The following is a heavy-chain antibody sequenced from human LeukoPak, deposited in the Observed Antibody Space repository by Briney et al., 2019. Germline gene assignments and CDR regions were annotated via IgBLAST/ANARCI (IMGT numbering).Heavy chain of an antibody. V-gene: IGHV4-39*01. CDR1: GGSISSSSYY. CDR2: IYYSGST. Sequence: SETLSLTCTVSGGSISSSSYYWSWIRQPPGKGLEWIGSIYYSGSTYYNPSLKSRVTISVDTSENQFSLKLSSVTAAGTAVYYCASWGWGDIVVVPAATDAFDIWGQGTMVTVSS. J-gene: IGHJ3*02. D-gene: IGHD2-2*01. CDR3: ASWGWGDIVVVPAATDAFDI.